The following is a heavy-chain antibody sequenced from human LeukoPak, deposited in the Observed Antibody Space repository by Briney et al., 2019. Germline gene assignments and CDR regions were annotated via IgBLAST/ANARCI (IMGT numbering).Heavy chain of an antibody. CDR2: ISASGIST. V-gene: IGHV3-23*01. Sequence: GGSLRLSCAASGLTFNNYALSWVRQAPGKGLEWVSCISASGISTYYADSVKGRFTISRDNSRNTLYLQMNNLTADDTALYYCAKDIAAWSCDAFDIWGQATVVTVSS. J-gene: IGHJ3*02. CDR1: GLTFNNYA. D-gene: IGHD2-21*01. CDR3: AKDIAAWSCDAFDI.